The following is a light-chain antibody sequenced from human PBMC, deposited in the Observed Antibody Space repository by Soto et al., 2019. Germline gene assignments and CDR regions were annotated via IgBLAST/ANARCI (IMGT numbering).Light chain of an antibody. Sequence: DIVMTQSPDSLAVSLGERATINCKSSQSVLYSSNNKNYLAWYQQKPGQPPKLLIYWASTRESGVPDRFSGSGSGTDFTLTISSLQAEDVAVYYCQHYYSTPPRKFGPGTKGDI. CDR2: WAS. CDR1: QSVLYSSNNKNY. J-gene: IGKJ1*01. V-gene: IGKV4-1*01. CDR3: QHYYSTPPRK.